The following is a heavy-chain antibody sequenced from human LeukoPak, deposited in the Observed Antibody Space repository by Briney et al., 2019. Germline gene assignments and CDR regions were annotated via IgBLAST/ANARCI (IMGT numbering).Heavy chain of an antibody. CDR3: ARDKYYDSSGYILDY. CDR2: ISAYNGNT. V-gene: IGHV1-18*01. Sequence: GASVKVSCKASGYTFTSYGISWVRQAPGQGLEWMGWISAYNGNTNYAQKLQGRVTMTTDTSTSTAYMELRSLRSDDTAVYYCARDKYYDSSGYILDYWGQGTLVTVSS. CDR1: GYTFTSYG. D-gene: IGHD3-22*01. J-gene: IGHJ4*02.